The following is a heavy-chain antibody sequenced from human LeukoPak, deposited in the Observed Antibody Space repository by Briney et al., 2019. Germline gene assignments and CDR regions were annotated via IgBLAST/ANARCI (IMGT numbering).Heavy chain of an antibody. CDR2: ISGGGGST. Sequence: PGGSLRLSCAASGFTFSSYAMSWVRQAPGKGLEWVSAISGGGGSTYYADSVKGRFTISRDNSKNTLYLQMNSLRAEDTAVYYCAKGRIQLWSRDFDYWGQGTLVTVSS. CDR1: GFTFSSYA. D-gene: IGHD5-18*01. V-gene: IGHV3-23*01. CDR3: AKGRIQLWSRDFDY. J-gene: IGHJ4*02.